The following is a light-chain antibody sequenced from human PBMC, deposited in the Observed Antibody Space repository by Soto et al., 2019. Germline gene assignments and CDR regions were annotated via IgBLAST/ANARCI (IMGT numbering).Light chain of an antibody. CDR3: QQYGSSPGT. CDR1: QSVSSSY. J-gene: IGKJ1*01. V-gene: IGKV3-20*01. CDR2: GAS. Sequence: EIVLTQSPGTLSLSPGERANLSCRASQSVSSSYLAWYQQKPGQAPRLLIYGASSRAAGIPDRFSGSGSGTDYTLTISGLEPEDFAVYYCQQYGSSPGTFGQGTKVEIK.